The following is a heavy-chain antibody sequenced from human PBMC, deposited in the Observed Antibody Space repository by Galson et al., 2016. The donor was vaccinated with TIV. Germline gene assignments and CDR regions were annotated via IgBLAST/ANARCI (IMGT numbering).Heavy chain of an antibody. J-gene: IGHJ4*02. Sequence: LSLTCTVSGGSVSSGSYYWSWIRQPPGKGLEYIGYISYSGSTNYNSSLKSRVTISVDTSKKQFSLKMSSVTAADTAVYYCARGLDYGDRRGWEYWGQGTLVTVSS. CDR2: ISYSGST. CDR1: GGSVSSGSYY. CDR3: ARGLDYGDRRGWEY. D-gene: IGHD4-17*01. V-gene: IGHV4-61*01.